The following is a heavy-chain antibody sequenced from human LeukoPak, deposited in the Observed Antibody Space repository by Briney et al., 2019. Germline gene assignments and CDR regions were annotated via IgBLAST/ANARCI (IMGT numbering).Heavy chain of an antibody. CDR3: ALSTTVTTYFDY. D-gene: IGHD4-17*01. CDR2: INPSGGST. CDR1: GYTFTSYY. V-gene: IGHV1-46*01. Sequence: ASVKVSCKASGYTFTSYYMHWVRQAPGQGLEWMGIINPSGGSTSYAQKFQGRVTMTRDMSTSTDYMELSSLRSEDTAVYYCALSTTVTTYFDYWGQGTLVTVSS. J-gene: IGHJ4*02.